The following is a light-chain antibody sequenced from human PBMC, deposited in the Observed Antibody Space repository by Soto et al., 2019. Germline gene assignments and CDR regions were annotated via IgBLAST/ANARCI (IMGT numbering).Light chain of an antibody. V-gene: IGKV1-5*03. J-gene: IGKJ1*01. Sequence: DIQMTQSPSTLSASVGDRVTITCRASQSISTWLAWYQQKPGKAPKLLIYTASSLESGVPSRFSGSGSGTEFTLTISSLQPDDFAIYYCQQYDTAWTFGQGTKVDI. CDR3: QQYDTAWT. CDR1: QSISTW. CDR2: TAS.